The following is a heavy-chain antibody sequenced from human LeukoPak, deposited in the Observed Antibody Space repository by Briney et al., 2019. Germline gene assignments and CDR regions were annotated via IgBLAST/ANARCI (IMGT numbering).Heavy chain of an antibody. CDR1: GFTFSSYA. CDR3: AKDSSVGSAYYPAFDY. J-gene: IGHJ4*02. D-gene: IGHD3-22*01. V-gene: IGHV3-23*01. Sequence: PGGSLRLSCAASGFTFSSYAMSWVRQAPGKGLEWVSAISGSGGSTYYADSVKGRFTISRDNSKNTLYLQMNSLRAEDTAVYYCAKDSSVGSAYYPAFDYWGQGTLVTISS. CDR2: ISGSGGST.